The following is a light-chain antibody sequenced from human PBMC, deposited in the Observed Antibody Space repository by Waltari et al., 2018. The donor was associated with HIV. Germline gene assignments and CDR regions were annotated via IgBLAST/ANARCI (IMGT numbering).Light chain of an antibody. CDR1: QSLLHSNGYNY. CDR3: MQALQTPIT. CDR2: LGY. J-gene: IGKJ5*01. V-gene: IGKV2-28*01. Sequence: DIVMTQSPLSLPVTPGEPASISCKSSQSLLHSNGYNYLDWYLQKPGQSPQLLIYLGYNRASGVPDRFSGSGSGTDFTLKIRRVEAEDVGVYYCMQALQTPITFGQGTRLEIK.